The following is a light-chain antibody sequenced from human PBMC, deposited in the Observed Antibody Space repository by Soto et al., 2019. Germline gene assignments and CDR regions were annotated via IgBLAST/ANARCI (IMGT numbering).Light chain of an antibody. CDR3: AGWDTSLSGPV. J-gene: IGLJ1*01. CDR1: NSNLGSSY. Sequence: QSVLTQPPSASGTTWQRLTISRSGRNSNLGSSYVYWYQQVPGTASKLVIYRNNQPPSGFPDQISASKSCTSSSLALSGPRSEDEGDYYCAGWDTSLSGPVCGTGTKGTAL. V-gene: IGLV1-47*01. CDR2: RNN.